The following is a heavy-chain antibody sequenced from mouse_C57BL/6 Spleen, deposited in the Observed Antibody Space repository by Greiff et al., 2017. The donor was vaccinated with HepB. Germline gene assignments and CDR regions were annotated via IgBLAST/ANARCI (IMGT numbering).Heavy chain of an antibody. Sequence: EVKLQESGPGLVKPSQSLSLTCSVTGYSITSGYYWNWIRQFPGNKLEWMGYISYDGSNNYNPSLKNRISITRDTSKNQFFLKLNSVTTEDTATYYCARGDYDPPWTWFAYWGQGTLVTVSA. V-gene: IGHV3-6*01. CDR3: ARGDYDPPWTWFAY. CDR2: ISYDGSN. D-gene: IGHD2-4*01. CDR1: GYSITSGYY. J-gene: IGHJ3*01.